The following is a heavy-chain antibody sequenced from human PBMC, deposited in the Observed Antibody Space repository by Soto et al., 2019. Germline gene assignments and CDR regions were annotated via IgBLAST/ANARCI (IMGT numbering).Heavy chain of an antibody. CDR3: ARGWIFGVVIIKRRRDWFDP. J-gene: IGHJ5*02. V-gene: IGHV4-34*01. CDR2: INHSGST. CDR1: GGSFSGYY. Sequence: QVQLQQWGAGLLKPSETLSLTCAVYGGSFSGYYWSWIRQPPGKGLEWIGEINHSGSTNYNPSLKSRVTIAVNTSKNQFSLKLSSVTAADTAVYYCARGWIFGVVIIKRRRDWFDPWGQGTLVTVSS. D-gene: IGHD3-3*01.